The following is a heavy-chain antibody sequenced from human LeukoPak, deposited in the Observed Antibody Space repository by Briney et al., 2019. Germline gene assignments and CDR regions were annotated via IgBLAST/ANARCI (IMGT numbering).Heavy chain of an antibody. CDR3: ARDKKSGESSEIDY. CDR1: GFTFSNYL. D-gene: IGHD3-10*01. J-gene: IGHJ4*02. CDR2: INSDGSTT. V-gene: IGHV3-74*03. Sequence: PGGSLRLSCAASGFTFSNYLVHWVRQAPGKGLVWVSRINSDGSTTKYADSVKGRLTVSRDNAKNTLNLQMNSLRAEDTAVYYCARDKKSGESSEIDYWGQGTLVTVSS.